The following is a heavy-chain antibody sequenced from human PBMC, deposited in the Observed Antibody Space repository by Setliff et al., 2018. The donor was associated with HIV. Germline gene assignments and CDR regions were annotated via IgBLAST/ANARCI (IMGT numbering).Heavy chain of an antibody. CDR2: FSSSSSYI. V-gene: IGHV3-21*01. D-gene: IGHD3-22*01. CDR3: ASDATPYYYDSSGSNY. CDR1: GFMFSTYN. J-gene: IGHJ4*02. Sequence: GGSLRLSCAASGFMFSTYNINWVRQAPGKGLEWVASFSSSSSYIYYADSVKGRFTISRDNAKNSLYLQMNSLRAEDTAVYYCASDATPYYYDSSGSNYWGQGTLVTVSS.